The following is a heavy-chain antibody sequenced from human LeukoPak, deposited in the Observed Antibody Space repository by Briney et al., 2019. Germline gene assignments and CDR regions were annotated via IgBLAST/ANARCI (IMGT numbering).Heavy chain of an antibody. Sequence: SETLSLTCAVYGGSFSGYYWSWIRQPPGKGLEWIGEINHSGSTNYNPSLKSRVTISVDTSKNQFSLKLSSVTAADTAVYYCARGLGSVGDYWGQGTLVTVSS. CDR3: ARGLGSVGDY. CDR2: INHSGST. D-gene: IGHD1-26*01. CDR1: GGSFSGYY. V-gene: IGHV4-34*01. J-gene: IGHJ4*02.